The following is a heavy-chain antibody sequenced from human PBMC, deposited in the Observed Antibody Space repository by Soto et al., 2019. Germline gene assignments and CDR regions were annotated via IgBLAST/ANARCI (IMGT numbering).Heavy chain of an antibody. D-gene: IGHD3-3*01. CDR3: TRGGSDPWSGPFDY. Sequence: PSETLSLAVTDCDGYRCSCRGAWIRQPAGTGLERIVRVFSRGDVKCNAAIKSRVTLSVDTSKNQFSLKLTSVTAADTAVYCCTRGGSDPWSGPFDYWGQGALVTVSS. V-gene: IGHV4-4*07. CDR1: DGYRCSCR. J-gene: IGHJ4*02. CDR2: VFSRGDV.